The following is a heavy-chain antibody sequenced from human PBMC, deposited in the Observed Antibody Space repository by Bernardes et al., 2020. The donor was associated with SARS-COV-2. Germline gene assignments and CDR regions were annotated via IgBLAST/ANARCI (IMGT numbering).Heavy chain of an antibody. J-gene: IGHJ6*02. D-gene: IGHD3-16*01. V-gene: IGHV3-13*01. CDR2: IDTAGDT. CDR3: ARARASFGYAMDV. Sequence: GGSLRLSSASSGFTFSGYDMHWVLPATGRGLEWVPGIDTAGDTNYIDSVKGRFTVSRENAKNSLSLEMHSLKAGDSGVYYCARARASFGYAMDVWGQGTTVTVPS. CDR1: GFTFSGYD.